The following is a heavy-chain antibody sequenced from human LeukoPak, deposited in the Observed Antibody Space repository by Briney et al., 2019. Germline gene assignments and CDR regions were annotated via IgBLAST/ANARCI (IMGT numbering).Heavy chain of an antibody. V-gene: IGHV1-2*02. CDR2: INPNSGGT. Sequence: ASVKVSCKASGYTFTGYYMHWVRQAPGHGLEWMGWINPNSGGTNYAQKFQGRVTMTRDTSISTAYMELSRLRSDDTAVYYCARGDIVLMARRKGVFDPWGEGTLVTVS. D-gene: IGHD2-8*01. J-gene: IGHJ5*02. CDR3: ARGDIVLMARRKGVFDP. CDR1: GYTFTGYY.